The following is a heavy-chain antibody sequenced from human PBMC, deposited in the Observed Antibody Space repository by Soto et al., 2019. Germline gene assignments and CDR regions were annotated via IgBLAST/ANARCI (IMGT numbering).Heavy chain of an antibody. CDR3: ARPLTPTYYDYVGEMADAFDV. J-gene: IGHJ3*01. V-gene: IGHV1-46*03. Sequence: ASVKVSCKASGYTFTSYYMHWVRQAPGQGLEWMGIINPSGGSTSYAQKFQGRVTMTRDTSTSTVYMELSSLRSEDTAVYYCARPLTPTYYDYVGEMADAFDVWGQGTMVTDSS. CDR2: INPSGGST. D-gene: IGHD3-16*01. CDR1: GYTFTSYY.